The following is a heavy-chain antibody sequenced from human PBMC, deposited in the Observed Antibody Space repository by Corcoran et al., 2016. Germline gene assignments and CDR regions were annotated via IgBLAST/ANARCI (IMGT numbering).Heavy chain of an antibody. V-gene: IGHV1-69*01. CDR2: IIPIFGTA. D-gene: IGHD2-21*02. CDR1: GGTFSTYA. CDR3: VRGDSPGRSYFFDY. J-gene: IGHJ4*02. Sequence: QVQLVQSGAEVKKPGSSVKVSCKASGGTFSTYAINWVRQAPGQGLEWMGGIIPIFGTANYAQKFQGRVTITADESTSTVYMELSSLRSEDTAVYYCVRGDSPGRSYFFDYWGQGTLVTVSS.